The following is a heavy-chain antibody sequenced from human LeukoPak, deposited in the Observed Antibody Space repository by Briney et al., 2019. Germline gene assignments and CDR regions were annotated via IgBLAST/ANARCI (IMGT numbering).Heavy chain of an antibody. CDR1: GFTFSSSW. Sequence: GGSLRLSCAASGFTFSSSWMSWVRQAPGKGLEWVGFIRIKAYGETTEYAASVKGRFTISRDDSKSIAYLQMNSLKIEDTAVYYCTRDRRGYHYFDYWGQGTLVTVSS. CDR3: TRDRRGYHYFDY. CDR2: IRIKAYGETT. D-gene: IGHD1-1*01. V-gene: IGHV3-49*04. J-gene: IGHJ4*02.